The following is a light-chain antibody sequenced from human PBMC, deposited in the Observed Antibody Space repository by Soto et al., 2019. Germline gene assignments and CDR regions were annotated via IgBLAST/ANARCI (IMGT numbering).Light chain of an antibody. CDR1: QSVSNDF. CDR3: QQYGSSRT. J-gene: IGKJ1*01. Sequence: EIVFTQSPGILSLSPGERATLSCRASQSVSNDFLAWYQQKPGQAPRLLIYGASNRATGIPDRFRGSGSGTDFSLIISRLEPEDFAVYYCQQYGSSRTFGQGTKVDIK. V-gene: IGKV3-20*01. CDR2: GAS.